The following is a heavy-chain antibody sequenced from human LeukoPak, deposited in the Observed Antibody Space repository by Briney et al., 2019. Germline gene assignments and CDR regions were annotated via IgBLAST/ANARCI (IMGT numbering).Heavy chain of an antibody. CDR1: GGSISSSSYY. V-gene: IGHV4-39*07. Sequence: SETLSLTCTVSGGSISSSSYYWGWIRQPPGKGLEWIGSIYYSGSTYYNPSLKSRVTISVDTSKNQFSLKLSSVTAADTAVYYCARDSLGGRRDGYKRGTIPFDYWGQGTLVTVSS. J-gene: IGHJ4*02. D-gene: IGHD5-24*01. CDR3: ARDSLGGRRDGYKRGTIPFDY. CDR2: IYYSGST.